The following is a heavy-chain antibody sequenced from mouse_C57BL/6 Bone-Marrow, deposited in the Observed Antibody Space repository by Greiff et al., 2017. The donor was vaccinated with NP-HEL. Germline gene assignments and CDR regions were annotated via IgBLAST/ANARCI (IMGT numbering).Heavy chain of an antibody. D-gene: IGHD2-2*01. CDR1: GFTFSDYY. J-gene: IGHJ1*03. Sequence: DVMLVESGGGLVQPGGSLKLSCAASGFTFSDYYMYWVRQTPEKRLEWVAYISNGGGSTYYPDTVKGRFTISRDNAKNTLYLQMSRLKSEDTAMYYCARQGGYLWYFDVWGTGTTVTVSS. V-gene: IGHV5-12*01. CDR3: ARQGGYLWYFDV. CDR2: ISNGGGST.